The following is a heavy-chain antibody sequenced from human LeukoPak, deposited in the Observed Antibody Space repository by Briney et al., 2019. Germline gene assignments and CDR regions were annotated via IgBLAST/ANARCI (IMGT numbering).Heavy chain of an antibody. V-gene: IGHV4-34*03. CDR2: IYYTGNT. Sequence: SETLSLTCAVYGGSFSGYYWSGVRQPPGRGLEWIGSIYYTGNTYYTPSLKSRVTMSVDPSKNQFSLTLNSMTAADTAVYYCSNFDFWGQGTLVTVSS. D-gene: IGHD2-8*01. CDR1: GGSFSGYY. CDR3: SNFDF. J-gene: IGHJ4*02.